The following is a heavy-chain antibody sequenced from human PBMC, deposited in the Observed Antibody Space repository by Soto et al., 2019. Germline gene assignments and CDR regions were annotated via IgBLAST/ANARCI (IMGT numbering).Heavy chain of an antibody. CDR2: INPNSGGT. J-gene: IGHJ6*02. V-gene: IGHV1-2*02. D-gene: IGHD3-3*01. CDR3: ARDFGVRNGYYTGILRRAGMDV. CDR1: WDTLTGCY. Sequence: GASVKVSCTASWDTLTGCYMHWVRQSPEQGLEWMGWINPNSGGTNYAQKFQGRVTMTTDTSTSTAYMELRRLRSDDTDVYYGARDFGVRNGYYTGILRRAGMDVSGQGTTVTVSS.